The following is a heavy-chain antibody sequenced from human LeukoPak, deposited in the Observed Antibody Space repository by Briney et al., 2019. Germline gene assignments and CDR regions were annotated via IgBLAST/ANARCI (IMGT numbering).Heavy chain of an antibody. D-gene: IGHD2-21*02. Sequence: GSLRLSCAASGFTFGSYAMSWVRQAPGKGLEWVSAISGSGGSTYYADSVKGRFTISRDNSKNTLYLQMNSLRAEDTAVYYCAKGRVHIVVVTAIAYWGQGTLVTVSS. CDR3: AKGRVHIVVVTAIAY. CDR2: ISGSGGST. CDR1: GFTFGSYA. V-gene: IGHV3-23*01. J-gene: IGHJ4*02.